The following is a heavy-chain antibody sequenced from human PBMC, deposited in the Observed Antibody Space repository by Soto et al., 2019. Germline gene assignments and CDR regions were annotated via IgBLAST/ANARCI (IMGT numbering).Heavy chain of an antibody. CDR2: IKQDASEK. CDR3: ARIDQASFDY. V-gene: IGHV3-7*01. J-gene: IGHJ4*02. CDR1: GFSFSSHW. Sequence: GGSLRLSCATSGFSFSSHWMSWVRQAPGKGLEWMANIKQDASEKYYVDSVKGRFTISRDNAKNSLYLQMNSLRAEDTAVYYCARIDQASFDYWGQGTLVT.